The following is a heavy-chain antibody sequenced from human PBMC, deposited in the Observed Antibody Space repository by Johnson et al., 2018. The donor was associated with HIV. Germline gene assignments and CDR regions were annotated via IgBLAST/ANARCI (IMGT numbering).Heavy chain of an antibody. CDR2: IKQDGSEK. V-gene: IGHV3-7*05. J-gene: IGHJ3*02. Sequence: VQLVESGGGLVQPGGSLRLSCAASGFTFSSYWMSWVRQAPGKGLEWVANIKQDGSEKYYVDSVKGRFTISRDNAKNSLYLQMNSLRAEDTALYYCARRSGITMLSGDAFDIWGHGTMVTVSS. D-gene: IGHD3-10*01. CDR1: GFTFSSYW. CDR3: ARRSGITMLSGDAFDI.